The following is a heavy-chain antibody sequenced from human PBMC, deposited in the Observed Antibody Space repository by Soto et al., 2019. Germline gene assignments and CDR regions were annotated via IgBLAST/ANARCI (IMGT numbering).Heavy chain of an antibody. CDR2: ISAYIGNA. D-gene: IGHD2-2*01. Sequence: ASVKVSCKASGYTFTSYDISWVRQAPGQGLEWMGWISAYIGNANYAQKLQGRVTITADESTSTAYMELSSLRSEDTAVYYCARYCSSTSCHLSFMGLNYYYYGMDVWGQGTTVTVSS. V-gene: IGHV1-18*01. CDR3: ARYCSSTSCHLSFMGLNYYYYGMDV. J-gene: IGHJ6*02. CDR1: GYTFTSYD.